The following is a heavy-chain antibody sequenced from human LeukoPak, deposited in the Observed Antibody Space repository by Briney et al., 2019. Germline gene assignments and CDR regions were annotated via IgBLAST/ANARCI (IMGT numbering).Heavy chain of an antibody. CDR1: GYTFTDYY. D-gene: IGHD3-16*01. V-gene: IGHV1-2*02. CDR3: AKDPLGGDETDY. CDR2: INLNSRGT. Sequence: ASVKVSCKASGYTFTDYYMHWVRQAPGQGLEWMGWINLNSRGTNYAQKFQGRVTMTRDTSISTAYMELNRLRSDDTAIYYCAKDPLGGDETDYWGQGILVTVSS. J-gene: IGHJ4*02.